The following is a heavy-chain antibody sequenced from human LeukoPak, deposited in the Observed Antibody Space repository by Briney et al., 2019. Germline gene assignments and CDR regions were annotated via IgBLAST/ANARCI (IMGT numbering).Heavy chain of an antibody. D-gene: IGHD4/OR15-4a*01. CDR2: ISYSSSYI. J-gene: IGHJ4*02. V-gene: IGHV3-21*04. CDR1: GFTFSIYS. CDR3: AKSGLSRFDY. Sequence: GGSLRLSCAASGFTFSIYSMNWVRQAPGKGLEWVSSISYSSSYIYYADSVKGRFTISRDNSKNTLSLQMNSLRAEDTAVYYCAKSGLSRFDYWGQGTLVTVSS.